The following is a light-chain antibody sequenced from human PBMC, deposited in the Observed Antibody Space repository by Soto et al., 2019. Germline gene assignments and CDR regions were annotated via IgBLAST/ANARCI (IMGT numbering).Light chain of an antibody. CDR3: QHLRSYPST. J-gene: IGKJ4*01. V-gene: IGKV1-9*01. CDR2: AAS. Sequence: IQLTQSPSSLSASVGDRVTITCRASQDISRSLAWYQQKPGKDPKLLIYAASILQSGVPSRFSGSGFGTDFTLTISSLQAEDFASYFCQHLRSYPSTFGGGTKVEIK. CDR1: QDISRS.